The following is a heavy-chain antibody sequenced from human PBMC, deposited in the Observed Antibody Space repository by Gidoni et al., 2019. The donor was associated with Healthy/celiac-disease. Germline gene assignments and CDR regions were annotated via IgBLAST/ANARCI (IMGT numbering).Heavy chain of an antibody. D-gene: IGHD3-10*01. CDR1: GFPFRGYS. Sequence: EVQLVESGGGMVKPGGPLTLSCAASGFPFRGYSMTWVRQAPGKGLEWVSSISSSSSYIYYADSVKGRFTISRDNAKNSLYLQMNSLRAEDTAVYYCARDEMVRGLKGLTIYWGQGTLVTVSS. CDR3: ARDEMVRGLKGLTIY. J-gene: IGHJ4*02. CDR2: ISSSSSYI. V-gene: IGHV3-21*01.